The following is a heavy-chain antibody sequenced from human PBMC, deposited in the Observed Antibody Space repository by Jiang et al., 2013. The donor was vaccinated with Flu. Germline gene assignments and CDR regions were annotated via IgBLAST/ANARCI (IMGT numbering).Heavy chain of an antibody. Sequence: GLVKPSETLSLTCSVSNGSISSGNSYWGWVRQPPGKGLEWIGSIYYSGTTYYNPSLKSRVTISLDTSKNQFSLKVTSVTAADTAMYYCTSPQRDDSTFDYWGQGTLVTVSS. CDR2: IYYSGTT. CDR3: TSPQRDDSTFDY. D-gene: IGHD2-21*02. V-gene: IGHV4-39*01. J-gene: IGHJ4*02. CDR1: NGSISSGNSY.